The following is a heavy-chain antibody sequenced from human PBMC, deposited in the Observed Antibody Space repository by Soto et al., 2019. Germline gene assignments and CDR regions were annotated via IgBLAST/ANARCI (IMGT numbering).Heavy chain of an antibody. D-gene: IGHD5-18*01. CDR1: VGSFSGYY. CDR2: INHSGST. V-gene: IGHV4-34*01. CDR3: ARGRGYSYNYGMDV. Sequence: SETLSLTCAFYVGSFSGYYWSCIRDPPGKGLEWIGEINHSGSTNYNPSLKSRVTISVDTSKNQFSLKLSSVTAADTAVYYCARGRGYSYNYGMDVWGQGTTVTVSS. J-gene: IGHJ6*01.